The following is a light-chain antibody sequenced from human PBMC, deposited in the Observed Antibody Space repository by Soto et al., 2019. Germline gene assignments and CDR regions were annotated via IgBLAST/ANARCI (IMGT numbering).Light chain of an antibody. J-gene: IGLJ1*01. Sequence: QSALTQPASVSGSPGQSITISCTGTSSDVGSYNLVSWYQQHPGKAPKLMIYEGSKRPSGVSNRFSGSKSGNTASLTISGLQAEDEADYYCSLYTSENTYVFGNGTKVTVL. V-gene: IGLV2-14*02. CDR1: SSDVGSYNL. CDR3: SLYTSENTYV. CDR2: EGS.